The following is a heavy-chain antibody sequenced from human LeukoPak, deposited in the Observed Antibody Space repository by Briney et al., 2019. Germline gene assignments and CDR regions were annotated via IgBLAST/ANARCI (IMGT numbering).Heavy chain of an antibody. Sequence: ASDTLSLTCAVSGYSISSSNWWGWIRQPPGKGLEWIGYIYYGGSTYYNPSLKSRVTMSVDTSKNQVSLKLSSVTAADTAVYYCARGVDPAAYDYWGQGTLVTVSS. J-gene: IGHJ4*02. CDR2: IYYGGST. D-gene: IGHD2-2*01. V-gene: IGHV4-28*03. CDR3: ARGVDPAAYDY. CDR1: GYSISSSNW.